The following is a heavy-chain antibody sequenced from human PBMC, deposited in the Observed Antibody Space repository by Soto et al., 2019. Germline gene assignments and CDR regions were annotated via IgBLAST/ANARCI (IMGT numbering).Heavy chain of an antibody. CDR1: GFTFSNYG. Sequence: EVQLLESGGGFVQPGGSLRLSCAVSGFTFSNYGMNWVRQAPGQGLEWVSGISASGGSTYYADSVKGRFTISRDSSKSTLYLQMNSLRANDTAVYYCAIHFYYGSGTYYAVDYWGQGTLVTVSS. D-gene: IGHD3-10*01. J-gene: IGHJ4*02. CDR2: ISASGGST. CDR3: AIHFYYGSGTYYAVDY. V-gene: IGHV3-23*01.